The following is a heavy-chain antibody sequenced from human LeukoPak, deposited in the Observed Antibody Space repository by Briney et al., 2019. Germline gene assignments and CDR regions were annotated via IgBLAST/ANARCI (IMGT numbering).Heavy chain of an antibody. D-gene: IGHD5-24*01. CDR2: ISAYNGNT. CDR3: ARDFLMMATDYYYGMDV. CDR1: GYTFTSYG. Sequence: ASVTVSCKASGYTFTSYGNSWVRQAPGQGLEWMGWISAYNGNTNYAQKLQGRVTMTTDTSTSTAYMELRSLRSDDTAVYYCARDFLMMATDYYYGMDVWGQGTTVTVSS. V-gene: IGHV1-18*01. J-gene: IGHJ6*02.